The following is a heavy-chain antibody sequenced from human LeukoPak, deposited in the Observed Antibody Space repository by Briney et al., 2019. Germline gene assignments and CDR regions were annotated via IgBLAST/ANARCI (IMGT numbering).Heavy chain of an antibody. CDR2: INHSGST. Sequence: SETLSLTCAVYGGSFSGYYWSWIRQPPGKGLEWIGEINHSGSTNYNPSLKSRVTISVDTSKNQFSLKLSSVTAADTAVYYCARLAGHVGLLGFDPWGQGTLVTVSS. CDR3: ARLAGHVGLLGFDP. J-gene: IGHJ5*02. V-gene: IGHV4-34*01. CDR1: GGSFSGYY. D-gene: IGHD2/OR15-2a*01.